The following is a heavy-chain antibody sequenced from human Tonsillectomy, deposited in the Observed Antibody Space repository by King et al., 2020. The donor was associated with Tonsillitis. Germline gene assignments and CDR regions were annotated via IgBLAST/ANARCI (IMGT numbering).Heavy chain of an antibody. CDR3: ARVSVWPLDYFDY. Sequence: VPLQESGPGLVKPSQTLSLTCTVSGGSISSGRYYWSWIRQPAGKGLEWIGRIFSSGSTKYNPSLKSRVSISVDTSKNQISLKLSSVTAADTAVYYCARVSVWPLDYFDYWGQGILVTVSS. CDR2: IFSSGST. CDR1: GGSISSGRYY. D-gene: IGHD2-8*01. V-gene: IGHV4-61*02. J-gene: IGHJ4*02.